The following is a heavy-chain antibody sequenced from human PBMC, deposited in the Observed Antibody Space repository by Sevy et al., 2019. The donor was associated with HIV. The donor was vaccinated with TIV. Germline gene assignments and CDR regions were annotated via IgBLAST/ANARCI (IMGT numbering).Heavy chain of an antibody. J-gene: IGHJ4*02. V-gene: IGHV3-7*01. CDR1: GFSFDTYW. Sequence: GGSLRLSCAASGFSFDTYWMQWVGQAPGQGLEWVANIRQDGNEIYYADSVKGRFTISRDNAKESLYLQMSNLRVEDTGIYYCARRYFDLWGQRTLVTVSS. CDR2: IRQDGNEI. CDR3: ARRYFDL.